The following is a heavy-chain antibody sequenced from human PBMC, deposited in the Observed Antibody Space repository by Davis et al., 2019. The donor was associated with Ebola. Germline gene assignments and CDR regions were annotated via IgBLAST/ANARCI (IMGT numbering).Heavy chain of an antibody. CDR3: ARGYSHGYLFGP. V-gene: IGHV3-74*01. CDR1: GFTFDDYA. J-gene: IGHJ5*02. D-gene: IGHD5-18*01. Sequence: GESLKISCAASGFTFDDYAMHWVRHAPGKGLVWVSRINSDGRSTTYADSVKGRFNISRDNAKNTLYLQLNSLRAEDTALYYCARGYSHGYLFGPWGQGNLVTVSS. CDR2: INSDGRST.